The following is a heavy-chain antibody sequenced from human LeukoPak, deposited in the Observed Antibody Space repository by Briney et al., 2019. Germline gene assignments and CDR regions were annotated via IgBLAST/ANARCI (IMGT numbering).Heavy chain of an antibody. CDR2: ISNDGSDK. J-gene: IGHJ2*01. Sequence: GGSLRLSCVASGFTFDNYAMHWVRQAPGKGLEWVAVISNDGSDKYCADSVKGRFTISRDNSKSTLYLQMNSLRTEDTAVYYCARRWYFDLWGRGTLVTVSS. CDR3: ARRWYFDL. V-gene: IGHV3-30*04. CDR1: GFTFDNYA.